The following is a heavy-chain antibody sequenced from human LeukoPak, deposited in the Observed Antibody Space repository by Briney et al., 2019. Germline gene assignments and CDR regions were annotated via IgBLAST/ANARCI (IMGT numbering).Heavy chain of an antibody. J-gene: IGHJ3*02. CDR1: GGSISSGGYY. V-gene: IGHV4-31*03. CDR3: ARDLGHYYDSSGNAFDI. D-gene: IGHD3-22*01. Sequence: SETLSLTCTVSGGSISSGGYYWSWIRQHPGKGLEWIGYIYYSGSTYYNPSLKSRVTISVDTSKNQFSLKLSSVTAADTAVYYCARDLGHYYDSSGNAFDIRGQGTMVTVSS. CDR2: IYYSGST.